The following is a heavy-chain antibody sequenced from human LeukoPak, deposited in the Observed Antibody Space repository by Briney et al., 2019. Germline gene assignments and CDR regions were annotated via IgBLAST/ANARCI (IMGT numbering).Heavy chain of an antibody. CDR1: GGSISSYY. CDR2: IHYSGST. J-gene: IGHJ4*02. CDR3: ARVGSAAMVFDY. Sequence: PSETLSLTCTVSGGSISSYYWSWIRQPPGKGLEWIGYIHYSGSTNYNPSLKSRVTISVGTSKSQFSLKLSSVTAADTAVYYCARVGSAAMVFDYWGQGTLVTVSS. V-gene: IGHV4-59*08. D-gene: IGHD5-18*01.